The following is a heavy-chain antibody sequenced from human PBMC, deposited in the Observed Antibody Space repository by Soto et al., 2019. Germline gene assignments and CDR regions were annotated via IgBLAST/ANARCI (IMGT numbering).Heavy chain of an antibody. Sequence: ASVKVSCKVSVYTLTELSMHWVRPAPGKGIEWMGGFDTEKGETIYAQKFQGRVTMTEGTSTDIAYMELSSLRFEDTAVYYCAELELEMGDAFDIWGQGTMVTVSS. D-gene: IGHD1-7*01. CDR2: FDTEKGET. J-gene: IGHJ3*02. CDR1: VYTLTELS. CDR3: AELELEMGDAFDI. V-gene: IGHV1-24*01.